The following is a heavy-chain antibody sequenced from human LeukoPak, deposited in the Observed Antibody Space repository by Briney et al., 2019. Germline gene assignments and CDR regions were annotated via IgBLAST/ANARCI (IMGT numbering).Heavy chain of an antibody. V-gene: IGHV4-34*01. D-gene: IGHD6-13*01. CDR2: INHSGST. CDR1: VGSFSGYH. Sequence: SETLSLTCAVYVGSFSGYHWNWIRQPPGKGLEWIGEINHSGSTNYNPSLKSRVTISVDTSKNQFSLKLSSVTAADTAVYYCARGSSSSTPYDYWGQGTLVTVSS. CDR3: ARGSSSSTPYDY. J-gene: IGHJ4*02.